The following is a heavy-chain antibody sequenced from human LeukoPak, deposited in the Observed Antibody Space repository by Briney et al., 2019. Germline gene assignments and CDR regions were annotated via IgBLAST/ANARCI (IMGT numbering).Heavy chain of an antibody. CDR2: ISPNSGGT. V-gene: IGHV1-2*02. CDR3: VRDLMVGAADGDF. Sequence: ASVKVSCKASGYTFAGYYMHWVRQAPGQGLEWMGWISPNSGGTNYAQKFQGRVTMTRDTSISTAYMELSRLRSDDTAVYYCVRDLMVGAADGDFWGQGTLVTVSS. D-gene: IGHD2-15*01. J-gene: IGHJ4*02. CDR1: GYTFAGYY.